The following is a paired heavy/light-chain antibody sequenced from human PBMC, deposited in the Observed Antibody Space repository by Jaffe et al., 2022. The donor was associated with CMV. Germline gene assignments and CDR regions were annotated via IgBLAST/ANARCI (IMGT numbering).Light chain of an antibody. V-gene: IGKV4-1*01. Sequence: DIVMTQSPDSLAVSLGERATINCRSSQTLLYSSNNKNYLAWYQHKPGQPPKLLIFWASTRESGVPDRFSGSGSGTDFTLTISSLQAEDVAVYYCQQYYSIPRTFGQGTKVEIK. CDR1: QTLLYSSNNKNY. J-gene: IGKJ1*01. CDR2: WAS. CDR3: QQYYSIPRT.
Heavy chain of an antibody. CDR3: ARGNVANQWLSYFDY. CDR1: SGSMSPYF. CDR2: IYYSGAT. Sequence: QVQLQESGPGLVRPSETLSLTCTVSSGSMSPYFWNWIRQLPGKGLEWIGYIYYSGATNYNPSLKSRVTISVDTSKNQFSLNLRSVTAADSAVYYCARGNVANQWLSYFDYWGQGILVTVSS. V-gene: IGHV4-59*01. D-gene: IGHD6-19*01. J-gene: IGHJ4*02.